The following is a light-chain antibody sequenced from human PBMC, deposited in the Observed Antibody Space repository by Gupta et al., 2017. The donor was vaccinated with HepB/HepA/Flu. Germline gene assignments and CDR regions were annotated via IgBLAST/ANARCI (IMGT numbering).Light chain of an antibody. V-gene: IGKV1-39*01. J-gene: IGKJ1*01. CDR2: AAS. Sequence: DIQMTQSPSSLSASVGDRVTITCRASQSISSYLNWYQQKPGKAPKLLIYAASRLESGVPSRFSGSGSGTDFTLTISSLQPEDFATYYCQQWDSTPRAFGQGTKVEIK. CDR3: QQWDSTPRA. CDR1: QSISSY.